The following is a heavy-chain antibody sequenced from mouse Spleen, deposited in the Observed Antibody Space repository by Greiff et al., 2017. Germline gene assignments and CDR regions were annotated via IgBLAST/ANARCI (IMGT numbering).Heavy chain of an antibody. D-gene: IGHD2-4*01. V-gene: IGHV1-77*01. CDR3: ARRDYEGDWFAY. Sequence: VQLQQSGAELARPGASVKLSCKASGYTFTDYYINWVKQRTGQGLEWIGEIYPGSGNTYYNEKFKGKATLTADKSSSTAYMQLSSLTSEDSAVYFCARRDYEGDWFAYWGQGTLVTVSA. CDR1: GYTFTDYY. CDR2: IYPGSGNT. J-gene: IGHJ3*01.